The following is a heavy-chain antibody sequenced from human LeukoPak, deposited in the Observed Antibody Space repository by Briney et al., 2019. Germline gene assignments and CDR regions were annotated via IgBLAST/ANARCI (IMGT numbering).Heavy chain of an antibody. J-gene: IGHJ4*02. D-gene: IGHD3-9*01. CDR2: MNPNSGNT. Sequence: ASVKVSCKASGYTFTSYDINWVRQATGQGLEWMGWMNPNSGNTGYAQKFQGRVTMTRNTSISTAYMELSSLRSEDTAVYYCARGAYDILTGYRSDVDYWGQGTLVTVSS. V-gene: IGHV1-8*01. CDR3: ARGAYDILTGYRSDVDY. CDR1: GYTFTSYD.